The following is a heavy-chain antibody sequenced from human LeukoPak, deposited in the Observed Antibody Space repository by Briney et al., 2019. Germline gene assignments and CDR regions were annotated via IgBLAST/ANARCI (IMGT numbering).Heavy chain of an antibody. CDR3: AREDNGDYDEDYYYYMDV. Sequence: SETLSLTCSVSGGSISSSSYYWGWIRQPPGKGLEWIGSIYYSGSTYYNPSLKSRVTISVDTSKNQFSLKLTSVTAADTAVYYCAREDNGDYDEDYYYYMDVWGKGTTVTVSS. V-gene: IGHV4-39*07. J-gene: IGHJ6*03. D-gene: IGHD4-17*01. CDR1: GGSISSSSYY. CDR2: IYYSGST.